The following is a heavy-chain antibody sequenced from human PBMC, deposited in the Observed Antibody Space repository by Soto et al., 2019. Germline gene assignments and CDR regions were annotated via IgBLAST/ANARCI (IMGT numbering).Heavy chain of an antibody. CDR2: IYYSGST. CDR1: GGSISSGGYY. CDR3: ARDRSMGMRYYYYGMDV. Sequence: KPSETLSLTCTVSGGSISSGGYYWSWIRQHPGKGLEWIGYIYYSGSTYYNPSLKSRVTISVDTSKNQFSLKLSSVTAADTAVYYCARDRSMGMRYYYYGMDVWGQGTTVTVSS. J-gene: IGHJ6*02. V-gene: IGHV4-31*03. D-gene: IGHD3-10*01.